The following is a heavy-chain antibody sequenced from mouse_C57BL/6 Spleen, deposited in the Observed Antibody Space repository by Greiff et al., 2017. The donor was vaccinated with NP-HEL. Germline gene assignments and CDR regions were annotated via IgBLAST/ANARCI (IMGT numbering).Heavy chain of an antibody. V-gene: IGHV5-17*01. CDR2: SSSGSSTI. CDR3: AREDYGSSYVLFAY. J-gene: IGHJ3*01. CDR1: VFTFSDYG. Sequence: EVQVVESGGGLVKPGGSLKLSCAASVFTFSDYGMHWVRQAPEKGLEWVAYSSSGSSTIYYADTVKGRFTISRDNAKNTLFLQMTSLRSEDTAMYYCAREDYGSSYVLFAYWGQGTLVTVSA. D-gene: IGHD1-1*01.